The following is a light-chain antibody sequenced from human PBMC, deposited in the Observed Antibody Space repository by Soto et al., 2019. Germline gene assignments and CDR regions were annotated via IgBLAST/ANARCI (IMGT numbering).Light chain of an antibody. CDR2: SAS. Sequence: IQLTQSPSSLSASVGDRVAITCRASEGISSYLAWYQERPGKVPKLLIDSASTLQNGVPSRFSGSGSGRGFTLSSISLQPEDFATYYCLQLKRYPLTFGGGTRVEIK. J-gene: IGKJ4*01. V-gene: IGKV1-9*01. CDR3: LQLKRYPLT. CDR1: EGISSY.